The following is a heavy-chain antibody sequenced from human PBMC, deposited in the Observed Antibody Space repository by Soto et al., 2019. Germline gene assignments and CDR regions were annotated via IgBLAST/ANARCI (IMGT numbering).Heavy chain of an antibody. Sequence: SETLSLTCNVSGVSVSSYYWSWIRQPPGMGLEWIANIHYSGDTNYNPALKSRATISVDTSRNQLSLKVNSVTAADTAVYFCASLGARVGATYYFGHWGQGTLVTVSS. CDR1: GVSVSSYY. V-gene: IGHV4-59*02. CDR2: IHYSGDT. CDR3: ASLGARVGATYYFGH. D-gene: IGHD1-26*01. J-gene: IGHJ4*02.